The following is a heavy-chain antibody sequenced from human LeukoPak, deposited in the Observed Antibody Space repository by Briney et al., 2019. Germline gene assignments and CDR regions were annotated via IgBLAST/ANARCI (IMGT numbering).Heavy chain of an antibody. CDR3: TRGTLAFDY. J-gene: IGHJ4*02. Sequence: GASVKVSCKASGYTFTGYYIHWARQAPGQSLEWMGIINPGGINTGYAQKFQSRVTMTKDTSTSTVYMELSSLRSEDTAVYYCTRGTLAFDYWGQGTLVIVSS. V-gene: IGHV1-46*01. CDR1: GYTFTGYY. CDR2: INPGGINT. D-gene: IGHD1-1*01.